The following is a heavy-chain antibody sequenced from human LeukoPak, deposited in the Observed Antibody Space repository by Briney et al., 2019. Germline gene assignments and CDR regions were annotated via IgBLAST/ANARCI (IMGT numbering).Heavy chain of an antibody. CDR3: ARGGYYYDSSGYYYGSLLDY. D-gene: IGHD3-22*01. CDR2: INHSGST. V-gene: IGHV4-34*01. CDR1: GGPFSGYY. Sequence: PSETLSLTCAVYGGPFSGYYWSWIRQPPGKGLEWIGEINHSGSTNYNPSLKSRVTISVDTSKNQFSLKLSSVTAADTAVYYCARGGYYYDSSGYYYGSLLDYWGQGTLVTVSS. J-gene: IGHJ4*02.